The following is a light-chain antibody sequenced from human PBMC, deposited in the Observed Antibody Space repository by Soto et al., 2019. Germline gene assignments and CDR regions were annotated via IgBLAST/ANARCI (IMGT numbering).Light chain of an antibody. V-gene: IGLV4-69*01. CDR1: SGYRTYA. J-gene: IGLJ3*02. CDR2: INYDGTH. Sequence: QLVLTPSNSASASLGASVKLTCTLSSGYRTYAIAWHQQQSEKGPRFLMKINYDGTHSKGDGFFDRFSGSSSGAERHLTISSLQSEDESDYYCQSLGTGIQVFGGGTKLTVL. CDR3: QSLGTGIQV.